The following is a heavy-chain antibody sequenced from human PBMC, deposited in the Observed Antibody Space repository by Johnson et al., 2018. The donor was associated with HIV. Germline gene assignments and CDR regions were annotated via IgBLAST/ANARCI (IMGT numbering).Heavy chain of an antibody. CDR3: ARDTPGGQSWFRENKYAFDI. J-gene: IGHJ3*02. D-gene: IGHD3-10*01. Sequence: QVQLVESGGGVVQPGRSLRLSCAASGFTFNTYAMHWVRQAPGTGLEWVAVISYDGSNKYCADSVKGRFTISRDNSKNTLYLQMNSLRAEDTAVYYCARDTPGGQSWFRENKYAFDIWGQGTMVTVSS. CDR1: GFTFNTYA. V-gene: IGHV3-30*04. CDR2: ISYDGSNK.